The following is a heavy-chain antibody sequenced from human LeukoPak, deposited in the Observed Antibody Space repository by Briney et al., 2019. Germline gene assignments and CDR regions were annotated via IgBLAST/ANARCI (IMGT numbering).Heavy chain of an antibody. CDR1: GGTFSSYA. CDR2: IIPILGIA. CDR3: ARDRVVVPAANYYYYGMDV. V-gene: IGHV1-69*04. J-gene: IGHJ6*02. Sequence: ASVKVSCKASGGTFSSYAISWVRQAPGQGLEWMGRIIPILGIANYAQKFQGRVTITADKSTGTAYMELSSLRSEDTAVYYCARDRVVVPAANYYYYGMDVWGQGTTVTVSS. D-gene: IGHD2-2*01.